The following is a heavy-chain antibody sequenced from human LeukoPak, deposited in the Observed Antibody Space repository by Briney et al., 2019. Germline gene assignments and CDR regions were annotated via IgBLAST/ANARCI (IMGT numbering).Heavy chain of an antibody. Sequence: SDPLPLTCTLSGVSISIYYWSCLPPPPGKALEDMGNRCYSGSTNYKPILKSRVTISVDTFKNPFYLTLTSVTAADTAVYYCARIVLEGNVKVRSGMDVWGQGTTVTVSS. CDR1: GVSISIYY. V-gene: IGHV4-59*07. D-gene: IGHD3-22*01. CDR2: RCYSGST. J-gene: IGHJ6*02. CDR3: ARIVLEGNVKVRSGMDV.